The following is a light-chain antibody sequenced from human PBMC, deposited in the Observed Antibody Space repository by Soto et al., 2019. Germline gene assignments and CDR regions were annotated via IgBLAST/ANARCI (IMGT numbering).Light chain of an antibody. CDR2: NTY. V-gene: IGLV8-61*01. Sequence: QTVVTQEPSFSVSPGGTVTLTCGLRSGSASTSYYPSWYQQTPGQAPRTLIYNTYTRSSGVPDRFSASILGDKAALTITGAQADDESGYYCVLYMGSGISVFGGGTKLTVL. CDR1: SGSASTSYY. J-gene: IGLJ2*01. CDR3: VLYMGSGISV.